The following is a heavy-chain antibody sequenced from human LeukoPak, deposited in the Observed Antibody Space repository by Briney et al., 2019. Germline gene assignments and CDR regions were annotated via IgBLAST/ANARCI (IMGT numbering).Heavy chain of an antibody. CDR1: GFTVSSNY. Sequence: GGSLRLSCAAFGFTVSSNYMSWVRQAPGKGLEWVSIIYSGGSTYYADSVKGRFTISRDNSKNTLYLQMNSLRAEDTAVYYCASDSSGWYAFDIWGQGTMVTVSS. D-gene: IGHD6-19*01. CDR2: IYSGGST. CDR3: ASDSSGWYAFDI. V-gene: IGHV3-53*01. J-gene: IGHJ3*02.